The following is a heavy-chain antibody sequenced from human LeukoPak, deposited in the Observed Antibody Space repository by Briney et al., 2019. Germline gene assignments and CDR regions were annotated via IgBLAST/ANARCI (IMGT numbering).Heavy chain of an antibody. J-gene: IGHJ3*01. V-gene: IGHV3-23*01. D-gene: IGHD2-15*01. CDR3: AKNGGSQCYSHLDS. CDR1: GFTFSSYG. CDR2: TSGSGGST. Sequence: PGGSLRLSCAASGFTFSSYGMSWVRRAPGKGLESTSLTSGSGGSTYYAGSVKGRFTISRDNSKNTLYLQMNSLRVEDTAVYYCAKNGGSQCYSHLDSWGQGAMVTVSS.